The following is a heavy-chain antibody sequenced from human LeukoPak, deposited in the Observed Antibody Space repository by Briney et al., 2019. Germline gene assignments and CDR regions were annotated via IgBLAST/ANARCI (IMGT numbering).Heavy chain of an antibody. CDR2: IWYDGSNK. D-gene: IGHD3-22*01. Sequence: GRSLRLSCAASGFTFSSYGMRWVRQAPGKGLEWVAVIWYDGSNKYYADSVKGRITISRDKSKNTLYLQMNSLRAEDTAVYYCARDRQPIITVPDYWGQGTLVTVSS. V-gene: IGHV3-33*01. CDR1: GFTFSSYG. CDR3: ARDRQPIITVPDY. J-gene: IGHJ4*02.